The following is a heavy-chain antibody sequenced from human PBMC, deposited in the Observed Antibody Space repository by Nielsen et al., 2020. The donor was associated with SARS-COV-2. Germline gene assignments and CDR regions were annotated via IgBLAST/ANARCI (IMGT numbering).Heavy chain of an antibody. V-gene: IGHV4-39*07. D-gene: IGHD1-26*01. J-gene: IGHJ4*02. Sequence: SETLSLTCSVSGGSISSGSYYWGWIRQPPGKGLEWIGSIYYSGSTYYNPSLESRVSVSVDTSKNQFSLKLTSVTAADTAVYYCARVGLHGLVGDWGQGTLVTVSS. CDR3: ARVGLHGLVGD. CDR1: GGSISSGSYY. CDR2: IYYSGST.